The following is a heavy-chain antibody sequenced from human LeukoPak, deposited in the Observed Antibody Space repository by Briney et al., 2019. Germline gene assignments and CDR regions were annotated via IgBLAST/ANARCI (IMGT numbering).Heavy chain of an antibody. CDR3: ARDLVRYFDWQSGSHYFDY. Sequence: GGSLRLSCAASGFTFSSYWMSWVRQAPGKGLEWVANIKQDGSEKYYVDSVKGRFTISSDNAKNSLYLQMNSLRAEDTAVYYCARDLVRYFDWQSGSHYFDYWGQGTLVTVSS. D-gene: IGHD3-9*01. CDR1: GFTFSSYW. J-gene: IGHJ4*02. CDR2: IKQDGSEK. V-gene: IGHV3-7*01.